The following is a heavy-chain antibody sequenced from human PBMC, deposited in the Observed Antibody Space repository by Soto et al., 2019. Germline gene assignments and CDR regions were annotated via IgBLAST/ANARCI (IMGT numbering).Heavy chain of an antibody. CDR1: GFTVSSNY. Sequence: GGSLRLSCAASGFTVSSNYMSWVRQAPGKGLEWVSVIYSGGSTYYADSVKGRFTISRHNSKNTLYLQMNSLRAEDTAVYYCARGTHGSGSLTFDYWGQGTLVTVSS. V-gene: IGHV3-53*04. CDR3: ARGTHGSGSLTFDY. CDR2: IYSGGST. J-gene: IGHJ4*02. D-gene: IGHD3-10*01.